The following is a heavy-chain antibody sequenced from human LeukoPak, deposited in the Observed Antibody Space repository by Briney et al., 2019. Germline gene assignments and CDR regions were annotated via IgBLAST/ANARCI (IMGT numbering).Heavy chain of an antibody. CDR2: VSDSGTT. Sequence: SETLSLTCNVSGVSIRTRTYYWHWIRQSPGKGLEWMGCVSDSGTTQYTPSLKSRVTITVDASKNHFSLILMSVTAADTAVYYCARGYYEPSQSWGQGTLVTVSS. V-gene: IGHV4-61*03. J-gene: IGHJ4*02. CDR1: GVSIRTRTYY. CDR3: ARGYYEPSQS. D-gene: IGHD3-22*01.